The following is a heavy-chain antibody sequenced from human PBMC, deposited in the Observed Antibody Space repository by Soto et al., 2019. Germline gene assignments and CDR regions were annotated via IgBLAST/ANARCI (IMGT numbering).Heavy chain of an antibody. Sequence: QVQLVQSGAEVKKPGSSVKVSCKASGYTFSDYAISWVRQAPGQGLEWMGGIIPVYGTSNYAQKFQGRVSIIADESTSTVYMELSSLRSDDTAVYYCARDFGKVNYYYYGLDVWGQGTTVTVSS. V-gene: IGHV1-69*01. D-gene: IGHD3-10*01. J-gene: IGHJ6*02. CDR3: ARDFGKVNYYYYGLDV. CDR2: IIPVYGTS. CDR1: GYTFSDYA.